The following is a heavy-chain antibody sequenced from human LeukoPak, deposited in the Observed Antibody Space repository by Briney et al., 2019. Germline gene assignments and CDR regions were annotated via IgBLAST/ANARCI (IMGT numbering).Heavy chain of an antibody. D-gene: IGHD1-26*01. J-gene: IGHJ4*02. Sequence: ASVKVSCKASGYTFTGYYMHWVQQAPGQGPGWMGWINPNSGGTNYAQKFQGWVTMTRDTSISTAYMELSRLRSDDTAVYYCARDFSIWDSESYLTWGQGTLVTVSS. CDR3: ARDFSIWDSESYLT. V-gene: IGHV1-2*04. CDR2: INPNSGGT. CDR1: GYTFTGYY.